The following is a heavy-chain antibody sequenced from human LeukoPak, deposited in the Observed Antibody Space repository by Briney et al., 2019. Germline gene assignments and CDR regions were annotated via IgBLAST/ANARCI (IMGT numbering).Heavy chain of an antibody. V-gene: IGHV3-30*03. D-gene: IGHD1-26*01. CDR3: ARLSGSYYAGVDV. Sequence: GGSLRLSCAASGFTFSNAWMSWVRQAPGKGLEWVAVISYDGSNKYYADSVKGRFTISRDNSKNTLYLQMNSLRAEDTAVYYCARLSGSYYAGVDVWGQGTTVTVSS. CDR2: ISYDGSNK. CDR1: GFTFSNAW. J-gene: IGHJ6*02.